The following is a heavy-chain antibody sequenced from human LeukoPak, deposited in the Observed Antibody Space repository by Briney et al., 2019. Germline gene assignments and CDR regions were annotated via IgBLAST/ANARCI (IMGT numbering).Heavy chain of an antibody. D-gene: IGHD3-10*01. CDR2: IYYSGST. Sequence: SETLSLTYTVSGGSIRSYYWSWIRQPPGKGLEWIGYIYYSGSTNYNPSLKSRVTISVDTSKNQLSLKLSSVTAADTAVYYCARGGFFLDYWGQGTLVTVSS. CDR3: ARGGFFLDY. CDR1: GGSIRSYY. V-gene: IGHV4-59*01. J-gene: IGHJ4*02.